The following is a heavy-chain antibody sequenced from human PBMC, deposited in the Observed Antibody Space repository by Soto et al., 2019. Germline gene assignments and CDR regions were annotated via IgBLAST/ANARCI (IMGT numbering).Heavy chain of an antibody. D-gene: IGHD3-22*01. J-gene: IGHJ1*01. CDR1: GFTFSSYA. V-gene: IGHV3-23*01. Sequence: QPGGSLRLSCAASGFTFSSYAMSWVRQAPGKGLEWVSAISGSGGSTYYADSVKGRFTISRDNSKNTLYLQMNSLRAEDTAVYYCAKDGAPNLSITMIVVVHSGPEYFQHWGQGTLVTVSS. CDR2: ISGSGGST. CDR3: AKDGAPNLSITMIVVVHSGPEYFQH.